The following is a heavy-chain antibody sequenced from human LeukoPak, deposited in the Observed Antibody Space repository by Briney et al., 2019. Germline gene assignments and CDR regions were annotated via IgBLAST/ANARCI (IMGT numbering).Heavy chain of an antibody. Sequence: SETLSLTCSVSDDSITMYYWTWIRQPPGKGLEWIGYVDHTGSTNYNPSLKSRVTISVDTSKNQFSLKLSSVTAADTAVYYCARDVGATPGYFDYWGQGTLVTVSS. CDR3: ARDVGATPGYFDY. V-gene: IGHV4-59*01. D-gene: IGHD1-26*01. CDR2: VDHTGST. J-gene: IGHJ4*02. CDR1: DDSITMYY.